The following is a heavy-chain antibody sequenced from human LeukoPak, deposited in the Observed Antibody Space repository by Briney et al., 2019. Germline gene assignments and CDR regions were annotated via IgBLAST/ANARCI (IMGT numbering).Heavy chain of an antibody. CDR3: ARWRRWLHHSNWFDP. J-gene: IGHJ5*02. Sequence: ASVKVFCKASGYTFTSYGISWVRQAPGQGLEWMGWISAYNGNTNYAQKLQGRVTMTTDTSTSTAYMELRSLRSDDTAVYYCARWRRWLHHSNWFDPWGQGTLVTVSS. CDR2: ISAYNGNT. D-gene: IGHD5-24*01. CDR1: GYTFTSYG. V-gene: IGHV1-18*01.